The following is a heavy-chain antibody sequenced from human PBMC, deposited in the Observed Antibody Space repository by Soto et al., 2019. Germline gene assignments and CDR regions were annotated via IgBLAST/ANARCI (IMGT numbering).Heavy chain of an antibody. CDR3: AIRGYCSSTSCYSGGY. Sequence: GESLKISCKGSGYSFTSYWIGWVRQMPGKGLEWMGIIYPGDSDTRYSPSFQGQVTISADKSISTAYLQWSSLKASDTAMYYCAIRGYCSSTSCYSGGYCRQRPLVAVSS. D-gene: IGHD2-2*02. V-gene: IGHV5-51*01. CDR2: IYPGDSDT. CDR1: GYSFTSYW. J-gene: IGHJ4*02.